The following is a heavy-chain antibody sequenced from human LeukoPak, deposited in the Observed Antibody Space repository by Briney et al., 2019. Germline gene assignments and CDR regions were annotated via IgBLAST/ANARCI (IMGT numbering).Heavy chain of an antibody. CDR1: GYTLTELS. CDR3: ATGLSSLAHAFDI. CDR2: FDPEDGET. D-gene: IGHD3-10*01. J-gene: IGHJ3*02. Sequence: ASVKVSCKVSGYTLTELSMHWVRQAPGKGLEWMGGFDPEDGETIYAQKFQGRVTMTEDTSTGTAYMELSSLRSEDTAVHYCATGLSSLAHAFDIWGQGTMVTVSS. V-gene: IGHV1-24*01.